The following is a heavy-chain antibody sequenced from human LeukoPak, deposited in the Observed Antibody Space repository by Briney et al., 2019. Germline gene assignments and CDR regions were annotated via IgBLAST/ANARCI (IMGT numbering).Heavy chain of an antibody. J-gene: IGHJ4*02. CDR1: GFTFSTYG. Sequence: GGSLRLSCVASGFTFSTYGMSWVRQAPGKGLEWVSAISGSGGSTYYADSVKGRFTISRDNSKNTLYLQMNSLRAEDTAVYYCAKDGGSSWYGDYFDYWGQGTLVTVSS. CDR3: AKDGGSSWYGDYFDY. D-gene: IGHD6-13*01. CDR2: ISGSGGST. V-gene: IGHV3-23*01.